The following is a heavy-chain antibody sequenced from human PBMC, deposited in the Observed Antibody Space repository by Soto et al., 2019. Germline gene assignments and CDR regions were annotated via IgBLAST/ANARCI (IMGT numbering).Heavy chain of an antibody. CDR2: IYYSGST. D-gene: IGHD3-22*01. CDR3: ARINYYDSSGYYTFDY. CDR1: GDSISSGDPY. J-gene: IGHJ4*02. V-gene: IGHV4-31*03. Sequence: SETLSLTCTVSGDSISSGDPYWTWIPQHPGNVLEWIGYIYYSGSTYYNPSLKSRLTITVDTSKNQFSLKLSSLTAADTAVYSCARINYYDSSGYYTFDYWGQGTLVTVSS.